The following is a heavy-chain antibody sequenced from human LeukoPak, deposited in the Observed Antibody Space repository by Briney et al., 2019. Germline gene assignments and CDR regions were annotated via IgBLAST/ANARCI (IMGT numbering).Heavy chain of an antibody. CDR3: ARVWFGEPIDY. CDR1: GYTFTSYD. D-gene: IGHD3-10*01. Sequence: AAPVKVSCKASGYTFTSYDINWVRQATGQGLEWMGWMNPNSGNTGYAQKFQGRVAMTRNTSISTAYMELSSLRSEDTAVYYCARVWFGEPIDYWGQGTLVTVSS. J-gene: IGHJ4*02. CDR2: MNPNSGNT. V-gene: IGHV1-8*01.